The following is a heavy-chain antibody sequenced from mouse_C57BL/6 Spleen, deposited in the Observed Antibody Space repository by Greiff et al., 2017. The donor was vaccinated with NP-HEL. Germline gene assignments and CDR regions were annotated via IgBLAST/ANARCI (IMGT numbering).Heavy chain of an antibody. Sequence: QVQLQQPGAELVKPGASVKLSCKASGYTFTSYWMHWVKQRPGRGLEWIGRIDPNRGGTKYNETFKSKATLTVDKPSSTAYMQLSSLTSEDSAVYYCAREGDYGSSYEYAMDYWGQGTSVTVSS. CDR3: AREGDYGSSYEYAMDY. D-gene: IGHD1-1*01. J-gene: IGHJ4*01. CDR2: IDPNRGGT. CDR1: GYTFTSYW. V-gene: IGHV1-72*01.